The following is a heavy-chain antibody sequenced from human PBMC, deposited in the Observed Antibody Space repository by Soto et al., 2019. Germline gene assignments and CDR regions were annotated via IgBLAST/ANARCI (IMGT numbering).Heavy chain of an antibody. CDR1: GGTFSSYA. Sequence: SVKVSCKASGGTFSSYAISWVRQAPGQGLEWMGGIIPIFGTANYAQRFQGRVTITADKSTSTAYMELSSLRSEDTAVYYCARQDYDFWSGYPYDYYYGMDVWG. V-gene: IGHV1-69*06. D-gene: IGHD3-3*01. J-gene: IGHJ6*02. CDR2: IIPIFGTA. CDR3: ARQDYDFWSGYPYDYYYGMDV.